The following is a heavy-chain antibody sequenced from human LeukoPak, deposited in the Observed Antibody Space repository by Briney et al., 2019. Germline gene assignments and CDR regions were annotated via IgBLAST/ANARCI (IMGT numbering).Heavy chain of an antibody. J-gene: IGHJ4*02. CDR2: ISSSGSTI. CDR1: GFTFSSYE. Sequence: GGSLRLSCAASGFTFSSYEMNWVRQAPGKGLEWVSYISSSGSTIYYADSVKGRFTISRDNAKNSLYLQMSSLRAGDTTVYYCARYVRELSLGDIDYWCQGTLVTVSS. D-gene: IGHD3-16*02. V-gene: IGHV3-48*03. CDR3: ARYVRELSLGDIDY.